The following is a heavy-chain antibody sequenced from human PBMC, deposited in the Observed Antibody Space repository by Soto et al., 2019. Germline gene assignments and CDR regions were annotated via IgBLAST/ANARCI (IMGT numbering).Heavy chain of an antibody. CDR1: GGSFSGYI. Sequence: KPSENLSLTCDVYGGSFSGYIWTWIRQTPGKGLQWIGQINHSGSANYNPSLKSRVTISVHTSNSQFSLELNSVTAADTAVYYCARGLISGSHYSGGWYYFDSWGQGTQVTVSS. J-gene: IGHJ4*02. D-gene: IGHD1-26*01. CDR3: ARGLISGSHYSGGWYYFDS. CDR2: INHSGSA. V-gene: IGHV4-34*01.